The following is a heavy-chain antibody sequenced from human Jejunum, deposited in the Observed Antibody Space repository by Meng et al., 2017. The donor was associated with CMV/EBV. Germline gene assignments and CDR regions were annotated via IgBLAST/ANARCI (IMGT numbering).Heavy chain of an antibody. J-gene: IGHJ4*02. V-gene: IGHV3-53*01. CDR2: IDSGGRT. Sequence: EVQLVKSGGGLIQPGGSLRLSCAASGFTVSFKYMSWVRQAPGKGLEWVSVIDSGGRTYYADSVKGRLTISRDNSENTLYLQMNNLRAEDTAVYYCAREGDYPVFDYWGQGTLVTVSS. CDR3: AREGDYPVFDY. CDR1: GFTVSFKY. D-gene: IGHD3-16*01.